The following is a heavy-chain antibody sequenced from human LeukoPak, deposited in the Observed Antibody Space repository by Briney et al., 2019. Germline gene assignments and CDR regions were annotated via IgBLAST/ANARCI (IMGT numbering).Heavy chain of an antibody. V-gene: IGHV3-53*01. CDR2: IYSGGST. D-gene: IGHD3-10*01. J-gene: IGHJ4*02. CDR3: ASEYYYGSGSFSEGY. CDR1: GFTVSSNY. Sequence: GGSLRLSCAPSGFTVSSNYMSWVRQAPGKGLEWVSVIYSGGSTYYADSVKGRFTISRDNSKNALYLQMNSLRAEDTAVYYCASEYYYGSGSFSEGYWGQGTLVTVSS.